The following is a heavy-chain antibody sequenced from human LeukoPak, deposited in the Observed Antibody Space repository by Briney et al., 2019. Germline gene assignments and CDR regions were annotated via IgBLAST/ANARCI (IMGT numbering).Heavy chain of an antibody. CDR1: GFTFSSTP. CDR2: ISSSTSII. J-gene: IGHJ4*02. V-gene: IGHV3-48*01. CDR3: ARDPPRIGGYFDY. Sequence: GGSLKLSCAASGFTFSSTPMSWVRQAPGKGLEWISYISSSTSIIYYADSVKGRFTISRDNAKNSLYLQMTSLRADDTAVYYCARDPPRIGGYFDYWGQGTLVTVSS. D-gene: IGHD1-26*01.